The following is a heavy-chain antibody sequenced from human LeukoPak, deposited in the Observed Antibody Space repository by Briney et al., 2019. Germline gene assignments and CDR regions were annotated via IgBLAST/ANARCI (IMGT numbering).Heavy chain of an antibody. CDR2: ISSSSSYI. D-gene: IGHD5-12*01. Sequence: GGSLRLSCAASGFTFSNYSMNWVRQAPGKGLEWVSSISSSSSYIYYADSVKGRFTISRDNAKNSLYLQMNSLRAEDTAVYYCARVSSGYSGYVGYWGQGTLVTVSS. J-gene: IGHJ4*02. CDR1: GFTFSNYS. CDR3: ARVSSGYSGYVGY. V-gene: IGHV3-21*01.